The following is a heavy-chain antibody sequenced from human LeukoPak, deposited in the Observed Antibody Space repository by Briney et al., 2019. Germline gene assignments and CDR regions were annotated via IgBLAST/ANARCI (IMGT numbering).Heavy chain of an antibody. CDR2: ISSSGSTI. Sequence: GGSLRLSCAASGFTFSDYYMSWIRQAPGKGLEWVSYISSSGSTIYYADSVKGRFTISRDNAKNSLYLQMNSLRAEDTAVYYCARVAHYDFWSGYPYYFDYWGQGTLVTVSS. CDR1: GFTFSDYY. CDR3: ARVAHYDFWSGYPYYFDY. D-gene: IGHD3-3*01. V-gene: IGHV3-11*04. J-gene: IGHJ4*02.